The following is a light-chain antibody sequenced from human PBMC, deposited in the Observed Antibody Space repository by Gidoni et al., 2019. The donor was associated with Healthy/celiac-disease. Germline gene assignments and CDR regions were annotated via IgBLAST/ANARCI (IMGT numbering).Light chain of an antibody. Sequence: EIVLTQSPGTLSLSPGERATLSCRASQSVSSSYLAWYQQKPGQAPRRLIYGASSRATGIPDRFSGXXXGTDFTLTISRLEPEDFAVYYCQQYGSSXXTFGQGTRLEIK. V-gene: IGKV3-20*01. CDR2: GAS. CDR1: QSVSSSY. CDR3: QQYGSSXXT. J-gene: IGKJ5*01.